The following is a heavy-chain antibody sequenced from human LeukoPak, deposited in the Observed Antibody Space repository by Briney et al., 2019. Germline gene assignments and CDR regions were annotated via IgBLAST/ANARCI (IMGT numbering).Heavy chain of an antibody. V-gene: IGHV4-30-4*01. CDR3: PRPFPFVDSASSWNSDP. D-gene: IGHD3-9*01. CDR2: IYYSGST. J-gene: IGHJ2*01. CDR1: GGSISSGDYY. Sequence: SQTLSLTCTVSGGSISSGDYYWSWIRQPPGKGLEWIGYIYYSGSTYYNPSLKSRVTISVDTSKNQFSLKLSSVTAADTAVYYWPRPFPFVDSASSWNSDPWGRGTLVTVS.